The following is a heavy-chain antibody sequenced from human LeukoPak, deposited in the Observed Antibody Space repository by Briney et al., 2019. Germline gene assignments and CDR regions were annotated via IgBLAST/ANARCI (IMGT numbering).Heavy chain of an antibody. V-gene: IGHV4-59*01. CDR3: ARDLHRGGDAFDI. Sequence: SETLSLTCTVSGGSISSYYWSWIRQPPGKGLEWIGYIYYSGSTNYNPSLKSRVTISVDTSKNQFSLKLSSVTAADTAVYYCARDLHRGGDAFDIWGQGTMVTVSS. J-gene: IGHJ3*02. CDR1: GGSISSYY. CDR2: IYYSGST. D-gene: IGHD5-12*01.